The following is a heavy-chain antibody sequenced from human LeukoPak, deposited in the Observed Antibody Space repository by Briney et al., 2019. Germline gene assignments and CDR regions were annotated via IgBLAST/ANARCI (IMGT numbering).Heavy chain of an antibody. V-gene: IGHV1-8*01. CDR3: AGGPSYSSGWYVLLGPRGYPDY. CDR2: MNPNSGNT. CDR1: GYTFTSYD. J-gene: IGHJ4*02. Sequence: GASVKVSCKASGYTFTSYDINWVRQATGQGLEWMGWMNPNSGNTGYAQKFQGRVTMTRNTSISTAYMELSSLRSEDTAVYYCAGGPSYSSGWYVLLGPRGYPDYWGQGTLVTVSS. D-gene: IGHD6-19*01.